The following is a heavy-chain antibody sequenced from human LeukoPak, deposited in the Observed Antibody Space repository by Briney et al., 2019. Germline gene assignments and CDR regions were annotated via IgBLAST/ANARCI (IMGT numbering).Heavy chain of an antibody. V-gene: IGHV4-34*01. CDR3: ARSFSYSSSWPFGY. CDR1: GGSLSGYY. D-gene: IGHD6-13*01. J-gene: IGHJ4*02. Sequence: PSETLSLTCAVYGGSLSGYYWSWIRQPPGKGLEWIGEINHSGSTNYNPSLKSRVTISVDTSKNQFSLKLSSVTAADTAVYYCARSFSYSSSWPFGYWGQGTLVTVSS. CDR2: INHSGST.